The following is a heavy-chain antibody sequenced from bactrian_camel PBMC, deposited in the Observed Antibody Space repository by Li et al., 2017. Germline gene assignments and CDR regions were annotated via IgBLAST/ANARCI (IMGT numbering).Heavy chain of an antibody. CDR1: AYTPANVR. D-gene: IGHD2*01. J-gene: IGHJ4*01. Sequence: HVQLVESGGGSVQAGGSLRLSCAFDAYTPANVRMAWFRQAPGKEREGVANLASDGSSIYANSLKGRFSISKDNARNWLDLQMDSLEPGDTARYYCAADRRRHGPPSLRPGDYSVWGQGTQVTVS. CDR3: AADRRRHGPPSLRPGDYSV. CDR2: LASDGSS. V-gene: IGHV3S53*01.